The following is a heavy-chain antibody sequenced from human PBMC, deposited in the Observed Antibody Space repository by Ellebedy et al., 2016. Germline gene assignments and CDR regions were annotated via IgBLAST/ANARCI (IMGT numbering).Heavy chain of an antibody. CDR2: IYYSGST. CDR1: GGSISSSSYY. CDR3: ARLWVPAATRDYYGMDV. V-gene: IGHV4-61*01. J-gene: IGHJ6*02. D-gene: IGHD2-2*01. Sequence: SETLSLXCTVSGGSISSSSYYWSWIRQPPGKGLEWIGYIYYSGSTNYNPSLKSRVTISVDTSKNQFSLKLSSVTAADTAVYYCARLWVPAATRDYYGMDVWGQGTTVTVSS.